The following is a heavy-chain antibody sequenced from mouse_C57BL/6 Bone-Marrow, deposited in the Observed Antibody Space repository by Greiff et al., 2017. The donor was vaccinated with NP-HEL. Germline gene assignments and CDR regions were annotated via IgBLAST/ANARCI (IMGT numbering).Heavy chain of an antibody. V-gene: IGHV1-52*01. D-gene: IGHD4-1*01. CDR3: ARCPNYYYAMDY. Sequence: QVQLQQPGAELVRPGSSVKLSCKASGYTFTSYWMHWVKQRPIQGLEWIGNIDPSDSETHYNQKFKDKATLTVDKSSSTAYMQLSSLTSEDSAVYYCARCPNYYYAMDYWGQGTSVTVSS. J-gene: IGHJ4*01. CDR1: GYTFTSYW. CDR2: IDPSDSET.